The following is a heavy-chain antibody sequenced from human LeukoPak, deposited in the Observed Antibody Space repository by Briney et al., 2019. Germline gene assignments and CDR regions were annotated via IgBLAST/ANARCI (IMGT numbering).Heavy chain of an antibody. CDR3: AKDSALNDY. Sequence: GGSLRLSCAASGFTFSSYSMNWVRQAPGKGLEWVSYISSSSSTIYYADSVKGRFTISRDNSKNTLYLQMNSLRAEDTAVYYCAKDSALNDYWGQGTLVTVSS. J-gene: IGHJ4*02. V-gene: IGHV3-48*01. CDR2: ISSSSSTI. CDR1: GFTFSSYS.